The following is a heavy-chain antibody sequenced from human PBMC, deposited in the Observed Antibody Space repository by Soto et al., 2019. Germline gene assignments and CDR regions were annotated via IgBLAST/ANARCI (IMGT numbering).Heavy chain of an antibody. J-gene: IGHJ4*02. Sequence: EVQLLESGGGLVQPGGSLRLSCAASGFTFSSYAMSWVRQAPGKGLEWVSAISGSGGSTYYADSVKGRFTISRDNSKNTLYLQMNSLRAEDTAVYYCAKGLEGGLYSSGWYYFDYWGQGTLVTVSS. D-gene: IGHD6-19*01. CDR1: GFTFSSYA. CDR2: ISGSGGST. V-gene: IGHV3-23*01. CDR3: AKGLEGGLYSSGWYYFDY.